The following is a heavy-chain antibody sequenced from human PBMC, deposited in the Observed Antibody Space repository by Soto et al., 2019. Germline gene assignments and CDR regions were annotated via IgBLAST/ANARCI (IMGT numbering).Heavy chain of an antibody. CDR1: GYTFTSYD. CDR3: AIGDILTGYLAGFDY. V-gene: IGHV1-8*01. D-gene: IGHD3-9*01. J-gene: IGHJ4*02. CDR2: MNPNSGNT. Sequence: ASVKVSCKASGYTFTSYDINWVRQATGQGLEWMGWMNPNSGNTGYAQKFQGRVTMTRNTSISTAYMELSSLRSEDTAVYYCAIGDILTGYLAGFDYWGQGTLVTVSS.